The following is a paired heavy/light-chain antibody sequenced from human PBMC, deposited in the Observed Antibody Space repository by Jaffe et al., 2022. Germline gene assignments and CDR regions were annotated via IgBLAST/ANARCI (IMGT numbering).Light chain of an antibody. J-gene: IGLJ2*01. CDR2: QDD. Sequence: SYELTQPPSVSVSPRQTATITCSGDKLEDKYVSWYQQKPGQSPVLVIYQDDKRPSGIPERFSASNSGNTATLTISGTQAMDEADYYCQAWDSSVVFGGGTKLTVL. V-gene: IGLV3-1*01. CDR1: KLEDKY. CDR3: QAWDSSVV.
Heavy chain of an antibody. D-gene: IGHD1-26*01. CDR3: ARTHYPFYYMDV. CDR1: GGSISSDSYY. V-gene: IGHV4-61*02. Sequence: QVQLQESGPGLVEPSQTLSLTCTVFGGSISSDSYYWSWIRQPAGKGLEWIGRIYITGRTNYNPSLRSRVTISVDTSKSQFSLDLSSVSAADTAVYYCARTHYPFYYMDVWGKGTTVTVSS. CDR2: IYITGRT. J-gene: IGHJ6*03.